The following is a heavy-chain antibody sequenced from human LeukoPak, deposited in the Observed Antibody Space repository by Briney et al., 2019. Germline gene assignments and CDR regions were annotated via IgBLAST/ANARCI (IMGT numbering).Heavy chain of an antibody. CDR1: GFDFSGAY. CDR2: IKNKHEHQAT. D-gene: IGHD1-26*01. V-gene: IGHV3-15*07. J-gene: IGHJ4*02. Sequence: GGSLRLSCAASGFDFSGAYMNWVRQAPGKGLEWVGLIKNKHEHQATDYAAPVRERFIITRDDPSSTLFLQMNSLKTEDTAVYYCVTDANRILGARGTGYWGQGILVTVSS. CDR3: VTDANRILGARGTGY.